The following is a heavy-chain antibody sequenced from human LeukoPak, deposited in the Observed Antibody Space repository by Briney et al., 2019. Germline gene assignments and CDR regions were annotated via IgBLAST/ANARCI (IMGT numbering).Heavy chain of an antibody. V-gene: IGHV4-59*08. CDR1: GGSISSYY. CDR2: IYYSGST. CDR3: ASLDYYGSGRSFDY. D-gene: IGHD3-10*01. Sequence: PSETLSLTCTVSGGSISSYYWSWIRQPPGKGLEWIGYIYYSGSTNYNPSLKSRVTISVDTSKNQFPLKLSSVTAADTAVYYCASLDYYGSGRSFDYWGQGTLVTVSS. J-gene: IGHJ4*02.